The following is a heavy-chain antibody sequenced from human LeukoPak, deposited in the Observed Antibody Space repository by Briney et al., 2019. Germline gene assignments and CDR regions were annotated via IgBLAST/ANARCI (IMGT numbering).Heavy chain of an antibody. CDR2: IIPIFGTA. Sequence: SVKVSCKASGGTFSSYAISWVRQAPGQGLEWMGGIIPIFGTANYAQKFQGRVTITADESTSTAYMELSSLRSEDTAVYYCARDSTYYGSGSYYDYWGQGTLVTVSS. CDR3: ARDSTYYGSGSYYDY. V-gene: IGHV1-69*13. CDR1: GGTFSSYA. D-gene: IGHD3-10*01. J-gene: IGHJ4*02.